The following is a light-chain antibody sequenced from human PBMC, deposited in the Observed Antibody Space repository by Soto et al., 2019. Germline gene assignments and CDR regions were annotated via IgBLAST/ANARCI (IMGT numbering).Light chain of an antibody. CDR2: DAS. CDR3: QQYSSYSG. V-gene: IGKV1-5*01. Sequence: DIQMTQSPSTLSASVGDRVTITCRASQSISYWLAWYQQKPGKAPKLLIYDASRLESGVPSRFSGSGSGTEFTLTISCLQPDDFATYYCQQYSSYSGFGQGTKVDIK. J-gene: IGKJ1*01. CDR1: QSISYW.